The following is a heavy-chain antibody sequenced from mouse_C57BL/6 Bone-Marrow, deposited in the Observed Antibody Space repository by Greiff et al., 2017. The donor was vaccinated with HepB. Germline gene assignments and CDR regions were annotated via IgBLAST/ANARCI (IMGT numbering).Heavy chain of an antibody. Sequence: QVQLKESGAELARPGASVKLSCKASGYTFTSYGISWVKQRTGQGLEWIGEIYPRSGNTYYNEKFKGKATLTADKSSSTAYMELRSLTSEDSAVYFCARDQLRPWGQGTTLTVSS. V-gene: IGHV1-81*01. J-gene: IGHJ2*01. CDR2: IYPRSGNT. CDR1: GYTFTSYG. CDR3: ARDQLRP. D-gene: IGHD3-2*02.